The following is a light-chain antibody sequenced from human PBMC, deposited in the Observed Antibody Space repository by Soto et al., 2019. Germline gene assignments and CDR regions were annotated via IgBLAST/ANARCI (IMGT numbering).Light chain of an antibody. J-gene: IGKJ4*01. Sequence: EIVLTQSPATLSLSPGERAALSCRASQSVSSYLAWYQQKPGQAPRLLIYDASKRATGIPASFSGSGSGTDFTLTISSLEPEEFAVYYCQQRSNWPSTFGGGTKVEIK. CDR2: DAS. V-gene: IGKV3-11*01. CDR3: QQRSNWPST. CDR1: QSVSSY.